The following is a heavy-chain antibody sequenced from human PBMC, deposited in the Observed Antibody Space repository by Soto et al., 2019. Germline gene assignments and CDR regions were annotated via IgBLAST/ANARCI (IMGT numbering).Heavy chain of an antibody. CDR3: ARVRWYYGSGSYYNSYFDY. CDR1: GGSISSSSYY. Sequence: QLQLQESGPGLVKPSETLSLTCTVSGGSISSSSYYWGWIRQPPGKGLEWIGSIYYSGSTYYNPSLKSRVTISVDTSKNQFSLKLSSVTAADTAVYYCARVRWYYGSGSYYNSYFDYWGQGTLVTVSS. J-gene: IGHJ4*02. V-gene: IGHV4-39*01. CDR2: IYYSGST. D-gene: IGHD3-10*01.